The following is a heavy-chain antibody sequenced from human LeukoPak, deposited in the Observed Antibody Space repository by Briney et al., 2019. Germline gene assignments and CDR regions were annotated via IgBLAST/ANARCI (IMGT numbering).Heavy chain of an antibody. J-gene: IGHJ4*02. V-gene: IGHV3-11*04. CDR3: GIDTAMVTFYY. D-gene: IGHD5-18*01. Sequence: GVSLRLPCAASRFTYRVHYMMWIRQAPGKGLVGGLYLSSRGSTIYYTDSGKVRFTISRDNAKNSLYLQMNSLRAKDTAVYYCGIDTAMVTFYYWGERTLVTVSS. CDR2: LSSRGSTI. CDR1: RFTYRVHY.